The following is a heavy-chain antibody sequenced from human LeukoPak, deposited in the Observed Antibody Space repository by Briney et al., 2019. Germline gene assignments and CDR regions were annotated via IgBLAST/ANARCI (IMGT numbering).Heavy chain of an antibody. Sequence: GGSLRLSCAASGFIFNSHGMHWVRQAPGKGLEWVAFIRYDGSNKDYADSVKGRFTISRDNSKNTVYLQMNSLRPEDTAVYYCAKESTIAALSTDDSWGQGTLVTVSS. J-gene: IGHJ4*02. CDR3: AKESTIAALSTDDS. D-gene: IGHD1-1*01. CDR2: IRYDGSNK. CDR1: GFIFNSHG. V-gene: IGHV3-30*02.